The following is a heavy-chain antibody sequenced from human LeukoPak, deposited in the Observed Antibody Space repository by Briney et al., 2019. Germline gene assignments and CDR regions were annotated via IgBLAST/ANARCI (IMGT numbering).Heavy chain of an antibody. Sequence: SETLSLTCAVSGGSISSYYWSWIRQSPGKGLEWIAYIYHSGNTNYNPSFKSRVTISVDTSKNQFSLKLTSVAAADTAIYYCAGQHSGTAAFDIWGQGTMVTVSS. J-gene: IGHJ3*02. D-gene: IGHD1/OR15-1a*01. CDR1: GGSISSYY. CDR2: IYHSGNT. V-gene: IGHV4-59*08. CDR3: AGQHSGTAAFDI.